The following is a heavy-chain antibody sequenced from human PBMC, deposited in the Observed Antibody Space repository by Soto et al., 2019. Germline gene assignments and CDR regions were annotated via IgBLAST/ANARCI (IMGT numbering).Heavy chain of an antibody. CDR2: IKSKTDGGTT. V-gene: IGHV3-15*07. J-gene: IGHJ6*02. D-gene: IGHD3-10*01. Sequence: EVQLVESGGGLVEPGGSLRLSCAASDFTFSNAWMNWVRQAPGKGLEWVGRIKSKTDGGTTDYAAPVEGRFTISRDDLKDTLYLQMNSLRTEDTAVYYCTTGYYYGSGHYFPAYYYGMDVWGQGTTVTVSS. CDR1: DFTFSNAW. CDR3: TTGYYYGSGHYFPAYYYGMDV.